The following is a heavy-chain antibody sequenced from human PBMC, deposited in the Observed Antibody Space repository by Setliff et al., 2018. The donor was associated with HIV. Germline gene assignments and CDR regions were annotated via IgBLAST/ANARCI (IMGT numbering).Heavy chain of an antibody. CDR2: FMYTDIHYVNYLN. Sequence: PSETLSLTCAVSGASFVGDNHWSWIRQTPERGLEWIAYFMYTDIHYVNYLNYRNPSLASRLSISVDKSKNQFSLTLSSVTAADTDVYYCARARSDWYNVRPYYYDLWGQGTPVTVSS. V-gene: IGHV4-30-4*01. D-gene: IGHD6-19*01. CDR3: ARARSDWYNVRPYYYDL. J-gene: IGHJ4*02. CDR1: GASFVGDNH.